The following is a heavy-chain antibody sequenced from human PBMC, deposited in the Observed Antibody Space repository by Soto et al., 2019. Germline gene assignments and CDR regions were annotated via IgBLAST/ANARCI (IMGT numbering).Heavy chain of an antibody. Sequence: PGGSLRLSCAASGFTFSKYSMNCVRQAPGKGLEWVSSISSSSSYIYYADSVKGRFTISRDNDKNSLYLQMNNLRAEDTALYYCAFVKVGGASVHVFDFWGQGTMVTVSS. V-gene: IGHV3-21*01. J-gene: IGHJ3*01. CDR1: GFTFSKYS. CDR3: AFVKVGGASVHVFDF. D-gene: IGHD1-26*01. CDR2: ISSSSSYI.